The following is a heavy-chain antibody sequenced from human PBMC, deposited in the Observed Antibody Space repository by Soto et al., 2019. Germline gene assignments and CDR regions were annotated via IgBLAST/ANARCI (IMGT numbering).Heavy chain of an antibody. CDR3: AREVGYGDYVAWFDP. D-gene: IGHD4-17*01. V-gene: IGHV1-69*06. J-gene: IGHJ5*02. Sequence: SVKVSCKASGGTFSSYAISWVRQAPGQGLEWMGGIIPIFGTANYAQKFQGRVTVTADKSTSTAYMELSSLRSEDTAVYYCAREVGYGDYVAWFDPWGQGTLVTVSS. CDR1: GGTFSSYA. CDR2: IIPIFGTA.